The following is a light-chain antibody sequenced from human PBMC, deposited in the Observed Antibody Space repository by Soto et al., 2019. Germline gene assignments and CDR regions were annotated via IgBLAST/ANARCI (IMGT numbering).Light chain of an antibody. CDR3: NSYTSNNTYV. Sequence: QSVLTQPASVSGSPGQAITISCSGTSSDVGAFNYVSWYQQHPGKAPKLMIYDVSNRPSGFSNRFSGSKSGNTASLTISWLRAEDEADDYCNSYTSNNTYVFGTGTKLTVL. CDR1: SSDVGAFNY. J-gene: IGLJ1*01. CDR2: DVS. V-gene: IGLV2-14*03.